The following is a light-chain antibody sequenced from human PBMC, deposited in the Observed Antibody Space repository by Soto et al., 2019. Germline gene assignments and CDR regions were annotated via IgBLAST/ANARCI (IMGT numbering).Light chain of an antibody. CDR1: QSISSY. CDR2: TES. V-gene: IGKV1-39*01. Sequence: DIQMTQSPSSLSASVGDRVTITCRASQSISSYVNWYQQKPGKAPKLLIYTESNLQSGVPSRFSGSGSGTDFTLTISRLQHEDFATYYCQHYHSIPWTFGQGTKVEIK. CDR3: QHYHSIPWT. J-gene: IGKJ1*01.